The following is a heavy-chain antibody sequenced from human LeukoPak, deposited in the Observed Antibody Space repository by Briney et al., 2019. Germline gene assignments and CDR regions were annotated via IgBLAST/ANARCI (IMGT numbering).Heavy chain of an antibody. J-gene: IGHJ5*02. Sequence: ASVKVSCKVSGYTLTELSMHWVRQAPGKGLEWMGGFDPEGGETIYAQKFQGRVTMTEDTSTDTAYMELSSLRSEDTAVYYCAIVTSILSDDFDPWGQGTLVTVSS. V-gene: IGHV1-24*01. CDR3: AIVTSILSDDFDP. CDR2: FDPEGGET. D-gene: IGHD2-15*01. CDR1: GYTLTELS.